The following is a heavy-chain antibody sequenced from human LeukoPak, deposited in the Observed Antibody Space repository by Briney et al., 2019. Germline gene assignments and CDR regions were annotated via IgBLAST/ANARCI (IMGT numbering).Heavy chain of an antibody. CDR1: GFTFSSYW. V-gene: IGHV3-7*04. J-gene: IGHJ4*02. D-gene: IGHD5-24*01. Sequence: GGSLRLSCAASGFTFSSYWMSWVRQAPGKGLEWVANIKQDGSEKYYVDSVKGRFTISRDNAKNSLYLQMNSLRAEDTAVYYCARGGDGYNYGAIDYWGQGTLVTVSS. CDR3: ARGGDGYNYGAIDY. CDR2: IKQDGSEK.